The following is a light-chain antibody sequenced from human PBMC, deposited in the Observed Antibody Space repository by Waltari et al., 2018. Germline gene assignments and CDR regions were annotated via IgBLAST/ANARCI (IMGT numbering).Light chain of an antibody. CDR1: SSDIGGSEY. J-gene: IGLJ2*01. Sequence: QSALTQPASVSGSPGQAITISCTGSSSDIGGSEYVSWYQQHPANAPNLLIYDVYNRPSGVSDRFAGSKSGNTASLTISGLQAEDEADYFCSSYTANSLVVFGGGTKVTVL. V-gene: IGLV2-14*03. CDR3: SSYTANSLVV. CDR2: DVY.